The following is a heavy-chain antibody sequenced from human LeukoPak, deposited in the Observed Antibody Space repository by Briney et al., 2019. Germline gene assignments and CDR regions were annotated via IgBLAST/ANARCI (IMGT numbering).Heavy chain of an antibody. CDR1: GGSISSSSHY. CDR3: ARPSLGYCSGGSCYSGGGYYFDY. V-gene: IGHV4-39*01. D-gene: IGHD2-15*01. J-gene: IGHJ4*02. CDR2: IYYSGST. Sequence: SETLSLTCTVSGGSISSSSHYWGWIRQPPGKGLEWIGSIYYSGSTYYNPSLKSRVTISVDTSKNQFSLKLSSVTAADTAVYYCARPSLGYCSGGSCYSGGGYYFDYWGQGTLVTVSS.